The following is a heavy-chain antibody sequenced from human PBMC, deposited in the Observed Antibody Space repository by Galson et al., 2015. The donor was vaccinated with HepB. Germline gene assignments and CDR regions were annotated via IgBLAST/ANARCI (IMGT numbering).Heavy chain of an antibody. CDR3: ARGELTSTWAAPGY. V-gene: IGHV4-34*01. D-gene: IGHD6-13*01. Sequence: ETLSLTCVVSRGSLSGYFWSWIRQSPGEGLEWIGEINHSGNTNFHPSLKSRVTMSLDTSKNQSSLNLTSVTAADTAVYYCARGELTSTWAAPGYWGQGILVTVSP. CDR1: RGSLSGYF. J-gene: IGHJ4*02. CDR2: INHSGNT.